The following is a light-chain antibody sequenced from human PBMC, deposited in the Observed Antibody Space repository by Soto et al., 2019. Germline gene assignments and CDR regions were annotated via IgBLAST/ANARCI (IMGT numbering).Light chain of an antibody. CDR1: QNINKW. Sequence: DIQMTQSPSTLSASVGDRVVITCRASQNINKWLAWYQQKPGKAPRLLIYDASTLETGIPSRFSGSGSGTEFTLTISSLQSEDFAVYFCQQYNIWPRTFGQGTKVDIK. V-gene: IGKV1-5*01. CDR3: QQYNIWPRT. J-gene: IGKJ1*01. CDR2: DAS.